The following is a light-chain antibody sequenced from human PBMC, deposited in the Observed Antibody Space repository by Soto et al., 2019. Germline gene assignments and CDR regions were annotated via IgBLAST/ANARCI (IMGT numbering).Light chain of an antibody. CDR1: QSISES. Sequence: EVVLTQSPGTLSLSPGERATLSCRASQSISESLAGYQQRPGQSPRLLIDDASRRATGIPDRFTGSGFGTDVTLTISRLAPEDLAVYYCQQYGGSQSTFGQGTKVELK. J-gene: IGKJ1*01. CDR3: QQYGGSQST. V-gene: IGKV3-20*01. CDR2: DAS.